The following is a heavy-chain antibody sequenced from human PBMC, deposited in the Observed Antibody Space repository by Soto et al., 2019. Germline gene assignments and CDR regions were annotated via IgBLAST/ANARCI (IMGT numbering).Heavy chain of an antibody. J-gene: IGHJ4*02. CDR1: GFTFSSYG. CDR3: ARMFIGSSTYDDY. CDR2: IWYDGSNK. D-gene: IGHD2-2*01. V-gene: IGHV3-33*01. Sequence: GGSLRLSCASSGFTFSSYGMHWVRQAPGKGLEWVAVIWYDGSNKYYADSVKGRFTISRDNSKNTLYLQMNSLRAEDTAVYYCARMFIGSSTYDDYWGQGTLVNVSS.